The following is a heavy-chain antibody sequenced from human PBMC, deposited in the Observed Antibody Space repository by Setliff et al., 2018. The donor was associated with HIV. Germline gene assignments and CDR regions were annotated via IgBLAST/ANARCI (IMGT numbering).Heavy chain of an antibody. J-gene: IGHJ6*02. CDR2: TRDKARGYTT. CDR1: EFTFSSYA. Sequence: GGSLRLSCAASEFTFSSYAMHWVRQGSGKGLEWVGRTRDKARGYTTEYAASVKGRFTISRDDSKNSLYLQMNSLKTEDTAVYYCARAGAATAGKSYHYDMDVWGQGTTVTVSS. D-gene: IGHD6-13*01. CDR3: ARAGAATAGKSYHYDMDV. V-gene: IGHV3-72*01.